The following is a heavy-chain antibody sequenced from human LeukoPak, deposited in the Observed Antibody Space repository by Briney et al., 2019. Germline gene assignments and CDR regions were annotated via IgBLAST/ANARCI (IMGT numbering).Heavy chain of an antibody. D-gene: IGHD6-13*01. CDR3: ARGSSSSPNDY. V-gene: IGHV1-8*03. J-gene: IGHJ4*02. Sequence: ASVKVSCKASGYTFTSYDINWVRQATGQGLEWMGWMNPNSGNTGYALKFQGRVSITRNTSISTAYMELSSLRSEDTAVYYCARGSSSSPNDYWGQGTLVTVSS. CDR2: MNPNSGNT. CDR1: GYTFTSYD.